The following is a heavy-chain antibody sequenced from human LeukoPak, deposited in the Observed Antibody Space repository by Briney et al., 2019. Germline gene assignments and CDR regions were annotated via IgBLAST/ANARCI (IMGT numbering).Heavy chain of an antibody. D-gene: IGHD6-13*01. V-gene: IGHV3-48*04. CDR3: ARGREGYSSSPYDY. CDR2: ISSSSSTI. CDR1: GFTFSSYS. Sequence: GGSLRLSCAASGFTFSSYSMNWVRQAPGKGLEWVSYISSSSSTIYYADSVKGRFTISRDNAKNSLYLQMNSLRAEDTAVYYCARGREGYSSSPYDYWGQGTLVTVSS. J-gene: IGHJ4*02.